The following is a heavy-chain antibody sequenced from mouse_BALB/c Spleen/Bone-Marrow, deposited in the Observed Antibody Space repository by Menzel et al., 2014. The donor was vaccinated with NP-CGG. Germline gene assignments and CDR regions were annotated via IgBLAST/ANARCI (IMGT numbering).Heavy chain of an antibody. J-gene: IGHJ4*01. Sequence: EVQLVESGPGLVKPSQSLSLTCSVTGYSITGGYFLNWIRQFPGNKLEWMGYISYDGSNNYNPSLKNRISIIRDTSRNQFFLKLNPVTTEDTAEYFCTRALTIVTGPMDYWGQGTSVTVSS. CDR2: ISYDGSN. D-gene: IGHD2-13*01. CDR1: GYSITGGYF. V-gene: IGHV3-6*02. CDR3: TRALTIVTGPMDY.